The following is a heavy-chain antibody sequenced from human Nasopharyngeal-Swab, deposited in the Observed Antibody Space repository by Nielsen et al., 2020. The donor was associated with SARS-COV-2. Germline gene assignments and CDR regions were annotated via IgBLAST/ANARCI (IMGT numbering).Heavy chain of an antibody. D-gene: IGHD5-24*01. V-gene: IGHV5-51*01. CDR2: IYPGDSDT. CDR3: ARRPEMATIRAFDI. Sequence: SLKVSCKGSGYSFTSYWIGWVRPMPGKGLEWMGIIYPGDSDTRYSPSFQGQVTISADKSISTAYLQWSSLKASDTAMYYCARRPEMATIRAFDIWGQGTMVTVSS. J-gene: IGHJ3*02. CDR1: GYSFTSYW.